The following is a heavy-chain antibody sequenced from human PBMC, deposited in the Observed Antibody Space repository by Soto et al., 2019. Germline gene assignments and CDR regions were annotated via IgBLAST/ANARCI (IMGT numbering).Heavy chain of an antibody. V-gene: IGHV4-59*01. CDR3: ASFTWRASKYLQF. CDR1: GDSITTYY. CDR2: VYHTGSA. D-gene: IGHD3-16*01. Sequence: SETLSLTCSVSGDSITTYYWSWIRQPPGKGLEWIGYVYHTGSAVYDPTLKGRVTISVDRSKNQFSLNLISVTAADTAVYYCASFTWRASKYLQFWGQGTLVTVSS. J-gene: IGHJ1*01.